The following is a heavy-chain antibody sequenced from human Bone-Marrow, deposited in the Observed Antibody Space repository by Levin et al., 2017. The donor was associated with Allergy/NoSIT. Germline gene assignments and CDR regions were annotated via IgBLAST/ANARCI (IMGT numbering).Heavy chain of an antibody. CDR3: ARELRGYSGYGGY. J-gene: IGHJ4*02. V-gene: IGHV3-11*05. CDR1: GFTFSGHY. Sequence: PGESLKISCAASGFTFSGHYMSWIRQAPGKGLEWVSYISGSSSDTNYADSVKGRFTISRDNAKNSLYLQMNSLRAEDTAVYYCARELRGYSGYGGYWGQGTLVTVSS. CDR2: ISGSSSDT. D-gene: IGHD5-12*01.